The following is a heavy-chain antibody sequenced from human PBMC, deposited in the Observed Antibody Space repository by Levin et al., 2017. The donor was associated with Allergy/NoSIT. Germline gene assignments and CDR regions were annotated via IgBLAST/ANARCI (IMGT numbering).Heavy chain of an antibody. CDR3: ARGHDIVVVPAAIQYGMDV. CDR2: MNPNSGNT. V-gene: IGHV1-8*01. Sequence: GESLKISCKASGYTFTSYDINWVRQATGQGLEWMGWMNPNSGNTGYAQKFQGRVTMTRNTSISTAYMELSSLRSEDTAVYYCARGHDIVVVPAAIQYGMDVWGQGTTVTVSS. CDR1: GYTFTSYD. D-gene: IGHD2-2*02. J-gene: IGHJ6*02.